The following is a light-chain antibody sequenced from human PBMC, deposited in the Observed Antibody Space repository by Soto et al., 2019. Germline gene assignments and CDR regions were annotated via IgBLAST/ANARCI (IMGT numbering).Light chain of an antibody. V-gene: IGKV3-15*01. CDR1: QPISRN. CDR3: QQYNNWPRT. Sequence: EIVMTQSPATLSVSPGQGATLSCRASQPISRNLAWYQQKPGQAPRLLIYGASTRATGIPARFSGSGSGTEFTLTISSLQSEDFAVYYCQQYNNWPRTFGQGTKVDIK. J-gene: IGKJ1*01. CDR2: GAS.